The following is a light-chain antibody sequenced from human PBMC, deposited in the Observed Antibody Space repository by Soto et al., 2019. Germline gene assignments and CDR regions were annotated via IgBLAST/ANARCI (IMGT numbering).Light chain of an antibody. Sequence: EIVLTQSPATLPLSPGKRATLSFRASESVDFHLAWYQQKPGQAPRLLIYDASTRATGIPARFSASGSGTEFTLTITSLQSEDFAVYYCQQYNQWPHPFGGGTNVDI. V-gene: IGKV3-15*01. CDR3: QQYNQWPHP. J-gene: IGKJ4*01. CDR2: DAS. CDR1: ESVDFH.